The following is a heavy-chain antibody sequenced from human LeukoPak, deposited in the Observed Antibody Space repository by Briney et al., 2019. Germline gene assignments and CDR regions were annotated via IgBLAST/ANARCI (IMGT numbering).Heavy chain of an antibody. D-gene: IGHD3-22*01. CDR3: AGGVGRHYDSSGYYY. V-gene: IGHV4-39*01. CDR1: GGSISSSSYY. Sequence: SETLSLTCTVSGGSISSSSYYWGWLRQPPGKGLEWIGSIYYSGSTYYNPSLKSRVTISVDTSKNQFSLKLSSVTAADTAVYYCAGGVGRHYDSSGYYYWGQGTLVTVSS. CDR2: IYYSGST. J-gene: IGHJ4*02.